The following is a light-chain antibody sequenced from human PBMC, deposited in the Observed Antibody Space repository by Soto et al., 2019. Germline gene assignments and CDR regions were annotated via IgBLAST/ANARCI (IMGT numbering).Light chain of an antibody. CDR2: TSG. CDR3: QQTYSTPYT. V-gene: IGKV1-39*01. Sequence: IQMTPSPSSLSASVGDRVTITCRASQRITTYLNWYQQKPGEAPKLLISTSGTLQRGVPSRFSGSGSGTDFTLTITALRPEDFATYFCQQTYSTPYTFGQGTKLEIK. CDR1: QRITTY. J-gene: IGKJ2*01.